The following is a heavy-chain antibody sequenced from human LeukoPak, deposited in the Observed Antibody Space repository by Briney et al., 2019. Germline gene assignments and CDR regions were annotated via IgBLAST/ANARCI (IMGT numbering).Heavy chain of an antibody. J-gene: IGHJ3*02. CDR3: ARDHVHTMVRGVIITSNAFDI. D-gene: IGHD3-10*01. V-gene: IGHV4-31*11. CDR2: IYYSGST. CDR1: GGSFSGYY. Sequence: SETLSLTCAVYGGSFSGYYWSWIRQHPGKGLEWIGYIYYSGSTYYNPSLKSRVTISADTSKNQCSFKLSSVTAADTAVYYCARDHVHTMVRGVIITSNAFDIWGQGTMVTVSS.